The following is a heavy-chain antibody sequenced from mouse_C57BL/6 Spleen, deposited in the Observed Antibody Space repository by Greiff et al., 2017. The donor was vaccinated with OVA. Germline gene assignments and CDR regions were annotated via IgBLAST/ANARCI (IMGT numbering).Heavy chain of an antibody. Sequence: VQLKQSGPELVKPGASVKIPCKASGYTFTDYNMDWVKQSHGKSLEWIGDINPNNGGTIYNQKFKGKATLTVDKSSSTAYMELRSLTSEDTAVYYCSRATTVVPPYYAMDYWGQGTSVTVSS. V-gene: IGHV1-18*01. D-gene: IGHD1-1*01. CDR1: GYTFTDYN. CDR3: SRATTVVPPYYAMDY. CDR2: INPNNGGT. J-gene: IGHJ4*01.